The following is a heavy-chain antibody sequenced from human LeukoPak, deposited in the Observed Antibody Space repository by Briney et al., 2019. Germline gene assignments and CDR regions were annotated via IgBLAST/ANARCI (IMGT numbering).Heavy chain of an antibody. CDR1: GFTFSFYG. D-gene: IGHD3-22*01. CDR2: ISDDGSTK. CDR3: AKRDYYDSSGFSPLFQH. Sequence: GGSLRLSCAASGFTFSFYGIHWVRQAPGKGLEWVAVISDDGSTKYYSDSVKGRFTVSRDNSKDTLYLQMNSLTTEDTAVYYCAKRDYYDSSGFSPLFQHWGQGTLVTVSS. J-gene: IGHJ1*01. V-gene: IGHV3-30*18.